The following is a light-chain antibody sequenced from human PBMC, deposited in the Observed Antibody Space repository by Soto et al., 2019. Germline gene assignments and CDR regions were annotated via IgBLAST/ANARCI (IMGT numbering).Light chain of an antibody. J-gene: IGLJ3*02. Sequence: QPVLTQSPSASASLGASVKLTCTLSSGHSTYAIAWHQQQPEKGPRYLMNVNSDGSHIKGDGIPDRFSGSSSGAERYLTISSLHSEDEADYYCQTWGTGIWVFGGGTKLPVL. CDR3: QTWGTGIWV. CDR2: VNSDGSH. V-gene: IGLV4-69*01. CDR1: SGHSTYA.